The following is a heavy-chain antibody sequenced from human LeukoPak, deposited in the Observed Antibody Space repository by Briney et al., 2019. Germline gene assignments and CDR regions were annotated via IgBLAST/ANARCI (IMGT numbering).Heavy chain of an antibody. CDR2: IFYSGST. Sequence: SETLSLTCNVSGGSMRNYYWSWIRQPPGKGLEWIGYIFYSGSTNYIPSLKSRVTISMDKSNNQFLLDLSPLTAADTAVYYCAKDLGVVRIVVVTAISYWGQGTLVTVSS. CDR3: AKDLGVVRIVVVTAISY. D-gene: IGHD2-21*02. V-gene: IGHV4-59*01. J-gene: IGHJ4*02. CDR1: GGSMRNYY.